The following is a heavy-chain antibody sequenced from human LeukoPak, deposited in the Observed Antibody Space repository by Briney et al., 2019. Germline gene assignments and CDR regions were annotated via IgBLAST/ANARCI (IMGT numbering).Heavy chain of an antibody. D-gene: IGHD6-19*01. V-gene: IGHV3-43*01. J-gene: IGHJ4*02. CDR2: ISWDGGST. CDR1: GFTFSSYS. Sequence: PGGSLRLSCAASGFTFSSYSMNWVRQAPGKGLEWVSLISWDGGSTYYADSVKGRFTISRDNSKNSLYLQMNSLRTEDTALYYCAKLYSSGWYGGGDYWGQGTLVTVSS. CDR3: AKLYSSGWYGGGDY.